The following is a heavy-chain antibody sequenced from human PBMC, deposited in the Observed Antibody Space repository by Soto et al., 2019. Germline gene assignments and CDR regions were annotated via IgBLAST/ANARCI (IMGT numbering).Heavy chain of an antibody. V-gene: IGHV1-69*10. J-gene: IGHJ4*02. CDR3: ATVDYYDSSGYYYFGY. Sequence: ASVKVSCKASGGTFSSYAISWVRQAPGQGLEWMGGIIPILGIANYAQKFQGRVTITADKSTSTAYMELSSLRSEDTAVYYCATVDYYDSSGYYYFGYWGQGTLVTVSS. CDR1: GGTFSSYA. CDR2: IIPILGIA. D-gene: IGHD3-22*01.